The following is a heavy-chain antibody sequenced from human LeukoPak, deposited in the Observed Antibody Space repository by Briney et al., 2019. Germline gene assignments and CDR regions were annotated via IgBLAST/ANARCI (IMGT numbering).Heavy chain of an antibody. CDR2: ISSSGSTI. CDR3: ARDGSGGDYFDY. CDR1: GFTFSSYW. V-gene: IGHV3-48*04. D-gene: IGHD2-21*01. J-gene: IGHJ4*02. Sequence: GGSLRLSCAASGFTFSSYWMSWVRQAPGKGLEWVSYISSSGSTIYYADSVKGRFTISRDNAKNSLYLQMNSLRAEDTAVYYCARDGSGGDYFDYWGQGTLVTVSS.